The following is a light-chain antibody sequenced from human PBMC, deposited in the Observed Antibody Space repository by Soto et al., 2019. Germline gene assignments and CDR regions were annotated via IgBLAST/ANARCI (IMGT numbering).Light chain of an antibody. CDR3: QQYGSSPLT. CDR2: GAS. CDR1: QSVSSSY. J-gene: IGKJ4*01. Sequence: EIVLTQSPGTLSLSPGERATVSCRASQSVSSSYLACYQQEPGQAPGLLIYGASSRATSITDRFSGSGSGTDFTLPISRLEPEDFAVYYCQQYGSSPLTFGGGAKVDIK. V-gene: IGKV3-20*01.